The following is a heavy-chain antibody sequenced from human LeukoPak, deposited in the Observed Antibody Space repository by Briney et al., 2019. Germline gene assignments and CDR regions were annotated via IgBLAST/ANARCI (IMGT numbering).Heavy chain of an antibody. Sequence: SVKVSCKASGGTFSSYAISWVRQAPGQGLEWMGGIIPIFGTANCAQKFQGRVTITADESTSTAYMELSSLRSEDTAVYYCARGGIAAAAPRFYFDYWGQGTLVTVSS. CDR1: GGTFSSYA. CDR3: ARGGIAAAAPRFYFDY. D-gene: IGHD6-13*01. V-gene: IGHV1-69*13. J-gene: IGHJ4*02. CDR2: IIPIFGTA.